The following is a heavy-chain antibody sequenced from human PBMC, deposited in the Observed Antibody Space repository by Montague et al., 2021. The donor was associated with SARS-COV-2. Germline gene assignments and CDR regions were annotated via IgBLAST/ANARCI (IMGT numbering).Heavy chain of an antibody. J-gene: IGHJ4*02. CDR2: IDWDDDK. CDR3: ARIRDYDILTGSYSGFDY. V-gene: IGHV2-70*01. D-gene: IGHD3-9*01. Sequence: PALVKPTQTLTLTCTFSGFSLSTSGMCVSWIRQPPGKALEWLALIDWDDDKYYSTSLKTRLTTSKDTSKNQVVLTTTNMDPVDTATYYCARIRDYDILTGSYSGFDYWGQGTLVTVSS. CDR1: GFSLSTSGMC.